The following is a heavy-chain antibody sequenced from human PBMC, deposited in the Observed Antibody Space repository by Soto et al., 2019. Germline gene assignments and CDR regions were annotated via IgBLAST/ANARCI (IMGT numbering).Heavy chain of an antibody. CDR3: ARVGGFGATTTDY. D-gene: IGHD3-10*01. CDR1: GGSISSGDYY. Sequence: QVQLQESGPGLVKPSQTLSLTCTVSGGSISSGDYYWSWIRQPPGKGLEWIGYIYYSGSTYYNPSLKNRVTISVHTSKNQFSLKLSSVTAADTAVYYCARVGGFGATTTDYWGQGTLVTVSS. V-gene: IGHV4-30-4*01. CDR2: IYYSGST. J-gene: IGHJ4*02.